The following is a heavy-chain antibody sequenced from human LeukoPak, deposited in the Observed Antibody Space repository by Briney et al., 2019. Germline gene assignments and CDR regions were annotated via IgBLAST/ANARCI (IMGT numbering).Heavy chain of an antibody. V-gene: IGHV1-2*06. Sequence: ASVKVSCKASGYTFTGYYMHWVRQAPGQGLEWMGRINPNSGGTNYAQKSQGRVTMTRDTSISTAYMELSRLRSDDTAVYYCARVQYYYDSSGYFIFDYWGQGTLVTVSS. CDR1: GYTFTGYY. CDR2: INPNSGGT. D-gene: IGHD3-22*01. J-gene: IGHJ4*02. CDR3: ARVQYYYDSSGYFIFDY.